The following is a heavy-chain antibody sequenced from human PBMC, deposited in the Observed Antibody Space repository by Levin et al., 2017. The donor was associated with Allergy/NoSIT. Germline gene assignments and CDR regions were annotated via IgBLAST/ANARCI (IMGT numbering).Heavy chain of an antibody. CDR3: ARYNGRNYYFGMDV. CDR2: MKQDGSEK. D-gene: IGHD1-1*01. V-gene: IGHV3-7*01. CDR1: GFTFSNHW. J-gene: IGHJ6*02. Sequence: AGGSLRLSCAASGFTFSNHWMSWVRQAPGKGLEWVANMKQDGSEKYYVDSVKGRFTISRDNAKNSLFLDMNNLRVEDTAVYYCARYNGRNYYFGMDVWGQGTTVRVAS.